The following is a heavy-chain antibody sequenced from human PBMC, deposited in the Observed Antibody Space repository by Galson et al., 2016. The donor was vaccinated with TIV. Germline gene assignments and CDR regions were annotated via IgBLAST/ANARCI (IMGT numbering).Heavy chain of an antibody. V-gene: IGHV1-2*02. Sequence: SVKVSCKASEYTFVGHYIHWVRQAPEQGLEWMGWINPNTGDTKYEQKLQGRVIMTRDTSVNTAYVELRSLRSANTAVYYCASVPTAVTGCYFDSWGQGTLVAVSS. D-gene: IGHD2-21*02. CDR2: INPNTGDT. CDR1: EYTFVGHY. J-gene: IGHJ4*02. CDR3: ASVPTAVTGCYFDS.